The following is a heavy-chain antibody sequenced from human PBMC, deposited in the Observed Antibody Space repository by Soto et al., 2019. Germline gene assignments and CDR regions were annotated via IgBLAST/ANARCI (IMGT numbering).Heavy chain of an antibody. J-gene: IGHJ4*02. V-gene: IGHV3-74*01. Sequence: PGGSLRLSCAASGFTFGSYWMHWVRQAPGKGLVWVSRINSDGSRTSYADSAKGRFTISRDNAKNTVYLQMNSLRAEDTAVYYCARGDGDYYDGNPYIGRHWAQRTLFSSSS. CDR2: INSDGSRT. D-gene: IGHD3-22*01. CDR1: GFTFGSYW. CDR3: ARGDGDYYDGNPYIGRH.